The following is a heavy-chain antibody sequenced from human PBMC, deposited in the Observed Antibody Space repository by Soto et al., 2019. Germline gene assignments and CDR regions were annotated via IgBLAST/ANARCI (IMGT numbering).Heavy chain of an antibody. D-gene: IGHD3-10*01. Sequence: GAALKISCKGSCYSFTNYWIGWVRQLPEKGLEWLGIIYPGDSDTRYSPSLQGHVTISADKSIITAYVQWSILKASHTAMYYGARHSIPHLHSSGHYPPYYYYGMDVWGQGTTVTVSS. V-gene: IGHV5-51*01. CDR3: ARHSIPHLHSSGHYPPYYYYGMDV. J-gene: IGHJ6*02. CDR2: IYPGDSDT. CDR1: CYSFTNYW.